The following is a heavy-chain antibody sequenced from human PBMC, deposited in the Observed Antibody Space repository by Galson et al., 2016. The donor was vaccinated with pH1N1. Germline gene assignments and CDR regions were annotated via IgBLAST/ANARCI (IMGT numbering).Heavy chain of an antibody. CDR2: IKQDGSEK. D-gene: IGHD6-6*01. J-gene: IGHJ6*02. Sequence: SLRLSCAASGFTFGSYWMSWVRQAPGKGLEWVANIKQDGSEKHYVDSVKGRFTISRDNAKNSLYLQMNSLRVEDTAVYFCVNSIPVRPFGDWGQGTTVTVSS. CDR1: GFTFGSYW. CDR3: VNSIPVRPFGD. V-gene: IGHV3-7*01.